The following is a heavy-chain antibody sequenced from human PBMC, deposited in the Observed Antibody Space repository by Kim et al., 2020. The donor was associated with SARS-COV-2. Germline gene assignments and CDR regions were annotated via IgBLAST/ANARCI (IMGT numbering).Heavy chain of an antibody. V-gene: IGHV4-59*08. D-gene: IGHD2-2*01. CDR3: ARRHLLGDCSSTSCRGDAFDI. CDR1: GGSISSYY. J-gene: IGHJ3*02. CDR2: IHYSGST. Sequence: SETLSLTCTVSGGSISSYYWSWIRQPPGKGLEWIGYIHYSGSTNYNPSLKSRVTISVDTSTNQFSLKLSSVTAADTAVYYCARRHLLGDCSSTSCRGDAFDIWGQGTMVTVSS.